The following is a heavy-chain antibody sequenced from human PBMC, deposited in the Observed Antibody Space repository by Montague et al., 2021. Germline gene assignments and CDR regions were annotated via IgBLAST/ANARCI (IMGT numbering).Heavy chain of an antibody. J-gene: IGHJ4*02. CDR3: ARGRLATGDFDY. CDR1: GDCLSSDCYS. D-gene: IGHD6-13*01. CDR2: MYYMGYT. V-gene: IGHV4-31*01. Sequence: TLSLTCTVSGDCLSSDCYSWTWIRRHPVKCLECICYMYYMGYTSYNPSLKTLVTITGDKSKNLFSLSLTSVTAADTSVCYCARGRLATGDFDYWGQGTLVTVSS.